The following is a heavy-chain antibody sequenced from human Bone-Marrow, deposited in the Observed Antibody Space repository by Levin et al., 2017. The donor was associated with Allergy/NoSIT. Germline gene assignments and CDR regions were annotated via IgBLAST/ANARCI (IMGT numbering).Heavy chain of an antibody. CDR1: GFTFSSYA. CDR2: ISGSGGST. V-gene: IGHV3-23*01. Sequence: GESLKISCAASGFTFSSYAMSWVRQAPGKGLEWVSAISGSGGSTYYADSVKGRFTISRDNSKNTLYLQMNSLRAEDTAVYYCAKDHRAGVLLWFGEFYGMDVWGQGTTVTVSS. D-gene: IGHD3-10*01. CDR3: AKDHRAGVLLWFGEFYGMDV. J-gene: IGHJ6*02.